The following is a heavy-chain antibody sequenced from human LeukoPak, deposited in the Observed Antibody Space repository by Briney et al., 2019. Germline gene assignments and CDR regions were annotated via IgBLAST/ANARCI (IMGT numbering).Heavy chain of an antibody. CDR1: GFTLSSLT. CDR2: ISGSGGST. J-gene: IGHJ4*02. V-gene: IGHV3-23*01. D-gene: IGHD4-17*01. CDR3: AKMPPSTVTPHFDY. Sequence: GGSLRLSCAASGFTLSSLTMNWVRQAPGKGLEWVSAISGSGGSTYYADSVKGRFTISRDNSKNTLYLQMNSLRAEDTAVYYCAKMPPSTVTPHFDYWGQGTLVTVSS.